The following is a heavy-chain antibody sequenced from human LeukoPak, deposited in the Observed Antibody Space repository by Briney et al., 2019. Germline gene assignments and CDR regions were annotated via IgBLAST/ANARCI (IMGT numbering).Heavy chain of an antibody. J-gene: IGHJ4*02. CDR3: ARDGWFGENYFDY. V-gene: IGHV3-21*01. CDR1: GFTFSSYA. Sequence: GGSPRLSCAASGFTFSSYAMGWVRQAPGKGLEWVSSISSSSSYIYYADSVKGRFTISRDNAKNSLYLQMNSLRAEDTAVYYCARDGWFGENYFDYWGQGTLVTVSS. CDR2: ISSSSSYI. D-gene: IGHD3-10*01.